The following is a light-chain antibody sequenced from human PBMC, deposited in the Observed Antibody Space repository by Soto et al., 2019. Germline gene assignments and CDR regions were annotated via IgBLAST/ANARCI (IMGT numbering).Light chain of an antibody. CDR3: QQTYSTPRT. Sequence: DIQMTQSPSSLYASVGDRVTITCRASQFINNYLNWYRQKPGKAPQLLIYDASSLQSGVPSRFSGSGSGTDFTLTIGSLQPEEFATYYCQQTYSTPRTFGQGTKVEV. V-gene: IGKV1-39*01. CDR1: QFINNY. J-gene: IGKJ1*01. CDR2: DAS.